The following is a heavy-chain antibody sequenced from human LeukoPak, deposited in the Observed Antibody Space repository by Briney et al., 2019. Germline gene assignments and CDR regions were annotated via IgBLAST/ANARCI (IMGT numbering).Heavy chain of an antibody. V-gene: IGHV3-7*01. CDR2: INHNGNVN. CDR3: ARGAYYYED. Sequence: GGSLRLSCAASGFTFSSYWMNWARQAPGKGLEWVASINHNGNVNYYVDSVKGRFTISRDNAKNSLYLQMNSLRAEDTAVYYCARGAYYYEDWGQGTLVTVSS. D-gene: IGHD3-22*01. J-gene: IGHJ4*02. CDR1: GFTFSSYW.